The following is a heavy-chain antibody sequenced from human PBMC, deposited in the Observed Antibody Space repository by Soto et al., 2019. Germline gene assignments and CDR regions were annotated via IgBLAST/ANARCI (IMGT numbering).Heavy chain of an antibody. CDR3: EKSSYSDSSGDFYDY. V-gene: IGHV3-23*01. J-gene: IGHJ4*02. CDR1: ALTFNNYA. Sequence: GSLKLFCAASALTFNNYAMSLVRQAPGKGLEWVSGIGGSGRTTYYADSVKGRFTISRDNSNNTLFLQMNSLRAEDTAVYYCEKSSYSDSSGDFYDYWGQGTPVTVSS. D-gene: IGHD3-22*01. CDR2: IGGSGRTT.